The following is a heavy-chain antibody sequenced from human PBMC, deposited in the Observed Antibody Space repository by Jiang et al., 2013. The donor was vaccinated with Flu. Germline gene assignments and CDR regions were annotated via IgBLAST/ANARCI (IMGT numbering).Heavy chain of an antibody. Sequence: GLVKPSETLSLTCTVSGGSISSSSYYWGWIRQPPGKGLEWIGSIYYSGSTYYNPSLKSRVTISVDTSKNQFSLKLSSVTAADTAVYYCARQGMWLHHTFDYWGQGTLVTVSS. D-gene: IGHD5-12*01. CDR2: IYYSGST. CDR3: ARQGMWLHHTFDY. CDR1: GGSISSSSYY. J-gene: IGHJ4*02. V-gene: IGHV4-39*01.